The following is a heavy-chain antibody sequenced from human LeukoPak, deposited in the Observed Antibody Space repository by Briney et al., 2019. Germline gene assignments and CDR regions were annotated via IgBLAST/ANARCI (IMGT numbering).Heavy chain of an antibody. J-gene: IGHJ5*02. CDR2: IIPIFGTA. CDR1: GGTFSSYA. V-gene: IGHV1-69*05. CDR3: ARGGYSSSWYWFDP. Sequence: ASVKVSCKASGGTFSSYAISWVRQAPGQGLEWMGRIIPIFGTANYAQKFQGRVTITTDESTSTAYVELSSLRSEDTAVYYCARGGYSSSWYWFDPWGQGTLVTVSS. D-gene: IGHD6-13*01.